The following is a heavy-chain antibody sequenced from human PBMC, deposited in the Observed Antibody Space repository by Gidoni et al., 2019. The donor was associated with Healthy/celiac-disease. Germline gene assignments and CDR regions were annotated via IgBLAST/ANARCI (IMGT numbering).Heavy chain of an antibody. V-gene: IGHV5-51*01. D-gene: IGHD6-19*01. CDR3: ARSALSRGYSSGWFLH. J-gene: IGHJ4*02. CDR1: VYTFNTYW. Sequence: EVQLVQSGAEVKKPGESLKISCQASVYTFNTYWIAWVRQMPGKGLEWMGIIYPADSDTRYSPSFEGHVTISADKSTTTAYLQWSSLEASDTAMYYCARSALSRGYSSGWFLHWGQGTLVTVSS. CDR2: IYPADSDT.